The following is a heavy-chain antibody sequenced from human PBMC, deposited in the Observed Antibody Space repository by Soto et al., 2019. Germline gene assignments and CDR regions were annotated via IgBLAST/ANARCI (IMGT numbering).Heavy chain of an antibody. Sequence: GGSLRLSCAASGFDFSSNWMHWVRQAPGKGLVWVSRINPEETTTTYADPVKGRFTISRDNALGTLYLQMNSLRVEDTAVYYCTRDAFGARDYWGQGTLVTVSS. CDR2: INPEETTT. CDR3: TRDAFGARDY. V-gene: IGHV3-74*01. J-gene: IGHJ4*02. D-gene: IGHD1-26*01. CDR1: GFDFSSNW.